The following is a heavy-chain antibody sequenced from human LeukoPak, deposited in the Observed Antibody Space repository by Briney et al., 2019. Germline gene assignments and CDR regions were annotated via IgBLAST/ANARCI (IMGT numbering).Heavy chain of an antibody. D-gene: IGHD6-13*01. CDR3: AREGGIAAAVLYYFDY. CDR1: GGSFSGYY. CDR2: INHSGST. V-gene: IGHV4-34*01. J-gene: IGHJ4*02. Sequence: SETLSLTCAVYGGSFSGYYWSWIRQPPGKRLEWIGEINHSGSTNYNPSLKSRVTISVDTSKNQFSLKLSSVTAADTAVYYCAREGGIAAAVLYYFDYWGQGTLVTVSS.